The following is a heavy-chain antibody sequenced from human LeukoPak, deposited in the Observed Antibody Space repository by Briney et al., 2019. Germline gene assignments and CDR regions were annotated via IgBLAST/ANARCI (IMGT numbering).Heavy chain of an antibody. V-gene: IGHV3-30*02. CDR3: ATELNPGLAFEY. CDR1: VFSFNTYG. Sequence: GGSLRLSCAASVFSFNTYGMHWVRQSPGKGLEWVACIGHEGTIKYYAESVKGRFTVSRDNSNNMLYLQMNSLTTEDTAVYYCATELNPGLAFEYWGQGTLVTVSS. D-gene: IGHD3-9*01. CDR2: IGHEGTIK. J-gene: IGHJ4*02.